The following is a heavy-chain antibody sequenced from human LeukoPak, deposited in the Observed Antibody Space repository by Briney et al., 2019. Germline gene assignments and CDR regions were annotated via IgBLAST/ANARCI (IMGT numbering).Heavy chain of an antibody. CDR2: IYSGGNP. V-gene: IGHV3-66*02. CDR1: GFAVSKNY. Sequence: GGALRLSCAASGFAVSKNYMSWVRKAPGKGLEWVAIIYSGGNPYYADSVEVRFTISRGSSKNTLHLQMNSLRVEDTAVYYCARGQTADSWGQGTTVTVAS. CDR3: ARGQTADS. J-gene: IGHJ4*02.